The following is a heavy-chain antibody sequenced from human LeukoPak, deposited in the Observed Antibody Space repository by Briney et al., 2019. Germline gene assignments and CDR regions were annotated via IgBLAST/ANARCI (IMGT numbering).Heavy chain of an antibody. CDR3: ARTQTMMGALDI. Sequence: PSETLSLTCTVSGGSISSGDYYWSWIRQPPGKGLEWIGYIYSSGSTYYNPSLKSRVAISVDTSKNQFSLKLSSVTSADTAVYFCARTQTMMGALDIWGQGTMVTVSS. CDR2: IYSSGST. V-gene: IGHV4-30-4*01. CDR1: GGSISSGDYY. D-gene: IGHD3-22*01. J-gene: IGHJ3*02.